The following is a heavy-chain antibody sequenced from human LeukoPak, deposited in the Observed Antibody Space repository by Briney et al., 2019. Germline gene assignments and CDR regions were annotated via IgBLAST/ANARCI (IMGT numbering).Heavy chain of an antibody. J-gene: IGHJ4*02. D-gene: IGHD3/OR15-3a*01. V-gene: IGHV4-59*08. CDR2: VSYRGST. Sequence: SETLTLFCTVSGGSISSNYGCWIRQPPGKGLEYIGYVSYRGSTNYNPSLKSRVTVSADTSKNQFSLRLSSVTAADTAIYYCARRAGTGDRDNFDYWGQGTLVTVSS. CDR1: GGSISSNY. CDR3: ARRAGTGDRDNFDY.